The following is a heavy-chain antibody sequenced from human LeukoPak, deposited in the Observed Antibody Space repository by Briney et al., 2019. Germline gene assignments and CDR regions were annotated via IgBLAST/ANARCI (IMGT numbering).Heavy chain of an antibody. D-gene: IGHD3-22*01. V-gene: IGHV4-59*08. CDR3: ARRLNYYDSSCYYRYDAFDI. CDR1: GGSISSYY. J-gene: IGHJ3*02. Sequence: PSETLSLTCTVPGGSISSYYWSWIRQPPGKGLEWIGYIYCSGSTNYNLSLKSRVTISVATSKNQSSLKLSSVTAADTAVYYCARRLNYYDSSCYYRYDAFDIWGQGTMVTVSS. CDR2: IYCSGST.